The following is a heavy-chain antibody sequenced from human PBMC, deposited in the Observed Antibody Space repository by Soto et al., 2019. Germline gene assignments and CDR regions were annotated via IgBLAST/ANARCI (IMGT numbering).Heavy chain of an antibody. J-gene: IGHJ6*02. Sequence: PGGSLILSCAASGFTFSSYAMHCVRQAPGKGLEWVAVISYDGSNKYYADSVKGRFTISRDNSKNTLYLQMNSLRAEDTAVYYCARVGAAAEDVLENRLVDYYYYYGMDVWGQGTTVTVSS. V-gene: IGHV3-30-3*01. D-gene: IGHD6-13*01. CDR1: GFTFSSYA. CDR2: ISYDGSNK. CDR3: ARVGAAAEDVLENRLVDYYYYYGMDV.